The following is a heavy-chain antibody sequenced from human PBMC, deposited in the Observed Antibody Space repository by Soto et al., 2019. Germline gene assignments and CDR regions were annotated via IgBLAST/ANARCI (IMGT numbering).Heavy chain of an antibody. CDR1: GFTFSDYY. J-gene: IGHJ4*02. Sequence: PGGSLRLSCAASGFTFSDYYMSWIRQAPGKGLEWVSYISSSGSNIYYADSVKGRFTISRDNAKNSLYLQMNSLRAEDTAVYYCARDPPYSGSRYYFDYWGQGTLVTVYS. V-gene: IGHV3-11*01. D-gene: IGHD5-12*01. CDR3: ARDPPYSGSRYYFDY. CDR2: ISSSGSNI.